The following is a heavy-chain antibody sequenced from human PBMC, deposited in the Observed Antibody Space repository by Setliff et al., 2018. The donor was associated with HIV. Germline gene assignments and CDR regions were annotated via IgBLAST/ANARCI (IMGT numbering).Heavy chain of an antibody. V-gene: IGHV4-38-2*02. D-gene: IGHD2-21*02. CDR2: IYHSGIT. CDR3: ARGVPLLPPHY. CDR1: GYSISSGYY. Sequence: SETLSLTCTVSGYSISSGYYWGWIRQPPGKGLEWIGSIYHSGITYYNSSLKSRVTISVDTSKNQFSLNLTSVTAAGTAVYYCARGVPLLPPHYWGQGTLVTVSS. J-gene: IGHJ4*02.